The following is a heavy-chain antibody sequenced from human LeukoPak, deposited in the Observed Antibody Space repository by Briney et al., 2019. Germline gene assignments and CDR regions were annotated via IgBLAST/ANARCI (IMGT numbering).Heavy chain of an antibody. V-gene: IGHV4-39*01. J-gene: IGHJ4*02. CDR2: IYYSGST. Sequence: SETLSLTCTVSGGSISSSSYYWGWIRQPPGKGLEWIGGIYYSGSTYYNPSLKSRVTISVDTSKNQFSLKLSSVTAADTAVYYCARLSGHSYGHDYWGQGTLVTVSS. D-gene: IGHD5-18*01. CDR1: GGSISSSSYY. CDR3: ARLSGHSYGHDY.